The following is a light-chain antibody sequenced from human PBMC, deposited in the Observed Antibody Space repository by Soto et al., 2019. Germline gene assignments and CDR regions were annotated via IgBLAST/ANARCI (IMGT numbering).Light chain of an antibody. CDR2: GAS. CDR3: QEYDSTPYT. Sequence: EIVLTQSPGTLSLSPGEGATLSCRASQSVSSTYLAWYQQKPGQAPRLLIYGASSRATGIPDRFSGSGSGTDFTLTISRPAHEDCEVYYCQEYDSTPYTFGQGTKLEIK. CDR1: QSVSSTY. V-gene: IGKV3-20*01. J-gene: IGKJ2*01.